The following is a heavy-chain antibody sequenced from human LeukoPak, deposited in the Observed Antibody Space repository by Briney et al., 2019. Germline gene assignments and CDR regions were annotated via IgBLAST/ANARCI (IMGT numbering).Heavy chain of an antibody. Sequence: ASVKVSCKASGYTFTSYGISWVRQAPGQGLEWMGWISAYNGNTNYAQKLQGRVTMTRNTSISTAYMELSSLRSEDTAVYYCARAPGGGYSYGPWGQGTLVTVSS. J-gene: IGHJ5*02. CDR2: ISAYNGNT. V-gene: IGHV1-18*01. CDR3: ARAPGGGYSYGP. CDR1: GYTFTSYG. D-gene: IGHD5-18*01.